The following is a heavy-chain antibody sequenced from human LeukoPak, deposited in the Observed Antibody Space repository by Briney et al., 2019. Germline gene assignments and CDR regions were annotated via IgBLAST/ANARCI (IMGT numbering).Heavy chain of an antibody. J-gene: IGHJ4*02. CDR1: GYNFDTYW. V-gene: IGHV5-51*01. D-gene: IGHD3-16*01. CDR2: VYPDDSDT. CDR3: VRSVEGQPGGFDS. Sequence: GEALKISCTASGYNFDTYWIGWVRQLPGQGLGGMGIVYPDDSDTRYNPSFQDHVTVSVDKSITTAYLHWSSLKASDSGIYYCVRSVEGQPGGFDSWGPGTLVTVAS.